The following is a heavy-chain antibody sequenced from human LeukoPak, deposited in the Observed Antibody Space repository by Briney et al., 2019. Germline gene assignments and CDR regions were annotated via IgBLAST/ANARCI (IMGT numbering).Heavy chain of an antibody. CDR2: ISYDGSNK. Sequence: GGSLRLSCAASGFTFSSYAMHWVRQAPGKGLEWVAVISYDGSNKYYADSVKGRFTISRDNSKNTLSLQMNSLRAEDTAVYYCARMAEGVGSSSSIFDYWGQGTLVTVSS. V-gene: IGHV3-30-3*01. CDR1: GFTFSSYA. J-gene: IGHJ4*02. CDR3: ARMAEGVGSSSSIFDY. D-gene: IGHD6-13*01.